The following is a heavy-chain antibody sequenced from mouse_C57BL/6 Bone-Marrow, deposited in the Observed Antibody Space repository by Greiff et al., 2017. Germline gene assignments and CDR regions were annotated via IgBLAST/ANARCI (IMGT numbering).Heavy chain of an antibody. Sequence: VQLQQPGAELVKPGASVKLSCTASGFNINDSYLHWVKQRTEQGLEWIGRIDPEDGATKYAPKFQGKATITADTSSNPAYLQLSSRTSEDTAVYYCAFYDYFYFDYWGQGTTRTVSS. D-gene: IGHD2-4*01. J-gene: IGHJ2*01. CDR2: IDPEDGAT. CDR1: GFNINDSY. CDR3: AFYDYFYFDY. V-gene: IGHV14-2*01.